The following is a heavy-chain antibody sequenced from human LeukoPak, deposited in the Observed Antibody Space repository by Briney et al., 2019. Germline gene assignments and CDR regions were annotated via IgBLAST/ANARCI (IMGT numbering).Heavy chain of an antibody. CDR1: GFTFSSYA. J-gene: IGHJ3*02. CDR2: ISYDGSNK. D-gene: IGHD3-10*01. Sequence: QPGGSLRLSCAASGFTFSSYAMHWVRQAPGKGLEWVAVISYDGSNKYYADSVKGRFTISRDNSKNALYLQMNSLRAEDTAVYYCARDVPMVRGVIGDIWGQGTMVTVSS. V-gene: IGHV3-30-3*01. CDR3: ARDVPMVRGVIGDI.